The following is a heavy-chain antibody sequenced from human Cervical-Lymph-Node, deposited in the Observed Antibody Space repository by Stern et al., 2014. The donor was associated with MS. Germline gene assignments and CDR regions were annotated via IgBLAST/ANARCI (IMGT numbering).Heavy chain of an antibody. Sequence: VQLLESGAEVKKPGSSVKVSCKASGGTFSSYAISWVRQAPGQGLEWMGGIIPLFGTANYAQKFQGRVTITADESTSTAYMELSSLRSEDTAVYYCASRIAVAGDYYYGMDVWGQGTTVTVSS. V-gene: IGHV1-69*01. CDR3: ASRIAVAGDYYYGMDV. CDR1: GGTFSSYA. CDR2: IIPLFGTA. D-gene: IGHD6-19*01. J-gene: IGHJ6*02.